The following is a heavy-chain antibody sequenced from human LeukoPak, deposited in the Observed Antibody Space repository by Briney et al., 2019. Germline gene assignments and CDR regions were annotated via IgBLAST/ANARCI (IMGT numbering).Heavy chain of an antibody. CDR2: IKQDGSEI. CDR3: ARIGYSSSSFDY. CDR1: GFIFSNYW. Sequence: SGGPLRLSCTASGFIFSNYWMSWVRQAPGKGLEWVANIKQDGSEIDSMDSMKGRFTISRDNAKNSLYLQINSPRAEDTAVYYCARIGYSSSSFDYWGQGTLVTVSS. D-gene: IGHD6-6*01. J-gene: IGHJ4*02. V-gene: IGHV3-7*01.